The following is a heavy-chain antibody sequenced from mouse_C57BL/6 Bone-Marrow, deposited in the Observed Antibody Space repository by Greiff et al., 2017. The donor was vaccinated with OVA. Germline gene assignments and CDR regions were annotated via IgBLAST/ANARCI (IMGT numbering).Heavy chain of an antibody. CDR3: ARYGNPYYYAMDY. D-gene: IGHD2-10*02. J-gene: IGHJ4*01. CDR1: GYTFTSYG. Sequence: VQGVESGAELARPGASVKLSCKASGYTFTSYGISWVKQRTGQGLEWIGEIYPRSGNTYYNEKFKGKATLTADKSSSTAYMELRSLTSEDSAVYFCARYGNPYYYAMDYWGQGTSVTVSS. V-gene: IGHV1-81*01. CDR2: IYPRSGNT.